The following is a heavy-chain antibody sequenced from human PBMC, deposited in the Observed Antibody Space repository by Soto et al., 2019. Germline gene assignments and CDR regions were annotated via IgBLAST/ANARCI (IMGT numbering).Heavy chain of an antibody. CDR1: VFSLSTSGMC. V-gene: IGHV2-70*12. D-gene: IGHD3-22*01. J-gene: IGHJ4*02. Sequence: SGPTLVNPTQTLTLTCTFSVFSLSTSGMCVSWIRQPPGKALEWLALIDWDDDKYYSTSLKTRLTISKDTSKNQVVLTMTNMDPVDTATYYCAHSREFYYYYDSSGSSRPCPPEFDYWGQGTLVTVSS. CDR3: AHSREFYYYYDSSGSSRPCPPEFDY. CDR2: IDWDDDK.